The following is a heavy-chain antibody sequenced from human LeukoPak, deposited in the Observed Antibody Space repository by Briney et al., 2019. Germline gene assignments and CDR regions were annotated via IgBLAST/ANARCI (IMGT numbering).Heavy chain of an antibody. J-gene: IGHJ6*03. D-gene: IGHD6-19*01. CDR1: GFTFSSYS. CDR3: ARAGSGWYHYYYYYMDV. Sequence: GGSLRLSCAASGFTFSSYSMNWVRQAPGKGLEWVSYISSSSSTIYYADSVKGRFTISRDNAKNSLYLQMNSLRAEDTAVYYCARAGSGWYHYYYYYMDVWGQGTTVTVSS. V-gene: IGHV3-48*01. CDR2: ISSSSSTI.